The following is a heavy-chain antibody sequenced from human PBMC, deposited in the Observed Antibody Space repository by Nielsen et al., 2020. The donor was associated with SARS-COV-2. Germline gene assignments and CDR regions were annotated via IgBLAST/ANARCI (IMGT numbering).Heavy chain of an antibody. D-gene: IGHD2-2*01. Sequence: WIRQPPGKGLEWVSSISSSSSYIYYADSVKGRFTISRDNAKNSLYLQMNSLRAEDTAVYYCARDEGGIVPAAMEYYYYGTDVWGQGTTVTVSS. CDR3: ARDEGGIVPAAMEYYYYGTDV. V-gene: IGHV3-21*01. CDR2: ISSSSSYI. J-gene: IGHJ6*02.